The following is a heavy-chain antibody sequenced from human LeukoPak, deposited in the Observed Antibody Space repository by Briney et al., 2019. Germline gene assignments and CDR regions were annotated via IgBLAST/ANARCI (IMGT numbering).Heavy chain of an antibody. CDR1: GGSISSYY. D-gene: IGHD3-3*01. J-gene: IGHJ6*03. CDR2: IYTSGST. CDR3: ARPTTIFGVVGYMDV. V-gene: IGHV4-4*09. Sequence: SETLSLTCTVSGGSISSYYWSWIRQPPGKGLEWIGYIYTSGSTDYNPSLKSRVTISVDTSKNQFSLKLSSVTAADTAVYYCARPTTIFGVVGYMDVWGKGTTVTVS.